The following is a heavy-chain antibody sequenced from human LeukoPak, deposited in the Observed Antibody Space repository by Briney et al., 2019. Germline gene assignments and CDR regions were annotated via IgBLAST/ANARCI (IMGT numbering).Heavy chain of an antibody. CDR1: GDAISTYY. CDR2: IANGRT. CDR3: ARDEAHTYGYYFDP. J-gene: IGHJ4*02. Sequence: PSETLSLTCTVSGDAISTYYWNWIRQTPGKGLEWIGHIANGRTDYNPSLKSRVFISVDTSKNQISLKLTSVTAADTALYFCARDEAHTYGYYFDPWGQGTQVLVSS. V-gene: IGHV4-4*08. D-gene: IGHD3-10*01.